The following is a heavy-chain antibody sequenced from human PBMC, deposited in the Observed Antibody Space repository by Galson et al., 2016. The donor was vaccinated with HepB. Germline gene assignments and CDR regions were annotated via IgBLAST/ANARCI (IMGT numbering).Heavy chain of an antibody. CDR1: GFIFSQFA. Sequence: SLRLSCAASGFIFSQFAVHWVRQAPGKGLKWVAVISYDGTRKYYTDSVKGRFTVSRDDSKTTLYLQMNTLRPEDTGVYYCARDQKYSGTDFYFAMDVWGKGATVTVSS. CDR2: ISYDGTRK. D-gene: IGHD1-26*01. J-gene: IGHJ6*04. CDR3: ARDQKYSGTDFYFAMDV. V-gene: IGHV3-30-3*01.